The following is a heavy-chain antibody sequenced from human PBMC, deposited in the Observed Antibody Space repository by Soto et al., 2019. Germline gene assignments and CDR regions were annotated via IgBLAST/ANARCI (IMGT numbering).Heavy chain of an antibody. J-gene: IGHJ3*02. CDR3: ASYVGTGGYGAFDI. Sequence: QVVLQESGPGLVKASGTLSLTCALSGGSVSDKRWWTCARQTPGKGLEWIGETFRKGDNNYNAFLKSRVSISIDKSRNQVSLILTSVTAADTAVYYCASYVGTGGYGAFDIWGQGTVVTVSS. D-gene: IGHD3-16*01. CDR1: GGSVSDKRW. CDR2: TFRKGDN. V-gene: IGHV4-4*02.